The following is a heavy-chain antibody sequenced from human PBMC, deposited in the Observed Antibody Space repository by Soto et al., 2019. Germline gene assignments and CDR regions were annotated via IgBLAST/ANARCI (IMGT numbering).Heavy chain of an antibody. CDR1: GFTISSNA. J-gene: IGHJ4*02. D-gene: IGHD1-1*01. CDR3: AKDKPGTTSFDY. V-gene: IGHV3-23*01. CDR2: ISDRGDTT. Sequence: VGSLRLSCAASGFTISSNAMYWVRQAPGKVLEWVSAISDRGDTTHYADSVKGRFTIPRDTSKNTLYLLLNTLRADDTAVYYCAKDKPGTTSFDYWGQGTLVTVSS.